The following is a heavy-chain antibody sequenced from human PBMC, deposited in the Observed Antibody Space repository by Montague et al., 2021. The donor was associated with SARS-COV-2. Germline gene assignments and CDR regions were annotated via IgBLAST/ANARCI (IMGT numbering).Heavy chain of an antibody. Sequence: SLKLSCAASGFTFSSYEMNWVRRAPGKGLEWVSYISSSGSTIYYADSVKGRFTISRDNAKNSLYLQMNSLRAEDTAVYYCARDLPLIIMVRGVTFGYYGMDGWGQGTTVTVSS. J-gene: IGHJ6*02. V-gene: IGHV3-48*03. CDR1: GFTFSSYE. CDR2: ISSSGSTI. D-gene: IGHD3-10*01. CDR3: ARDLPLIIMVRGVTFGYYGMDG.